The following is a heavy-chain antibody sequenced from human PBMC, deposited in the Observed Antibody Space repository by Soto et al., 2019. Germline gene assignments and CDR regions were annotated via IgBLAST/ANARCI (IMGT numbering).Heavy chain of an antibody. V-gene: IGHV3-33*01. CDR1: GLTFSSYG. Sequence: QVQLVESGGGVVQPGRSLRLSCAASGLTFSSYGMHWVRQAPGKGLEWVAVIWYDGSNKYYADSVKGRFTISRDNSKNTQVLQMDSLRAEDTAGYYCASGSSWYLDYWGQGTLVTVSS. D-gene: IGHD6-13*01. CDR3: ASGSSWYLDY. J-gene: IGHJ4*02. CDR2: IWYDGSNK.